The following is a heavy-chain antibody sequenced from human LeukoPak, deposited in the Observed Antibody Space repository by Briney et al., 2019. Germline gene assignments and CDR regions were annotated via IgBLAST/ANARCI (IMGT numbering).Heavy chain of an antibody. CDR3: ARASDYSRPNDL. J-gene: IGHJ5*02. Sequence: ASVKVSCKASGYTFTGYYMHWVRQAPGQGLEWMGWINPNSGGTNYAQKFQGRVTMTRDTSISTAYMELSRQRSDDTDVYYCARASDYSRPNDLGGQGTLVTVSS. CDR1: GYTFTGYY. D-gene: IGHD4-11*01. V-gene: IGHV1-2*02. CDR2: INPNSGGT.